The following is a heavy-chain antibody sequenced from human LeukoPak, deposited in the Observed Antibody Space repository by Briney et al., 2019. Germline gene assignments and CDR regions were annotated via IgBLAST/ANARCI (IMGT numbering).Heavy chain of an antibody. CDR2: ISSSSYI. Sequence: MSGGSLSLSCAASGFTFSSYSMKWVRQAPGEGLEWVSSISSSSYIYYADSVKGRFTISRDNAKNSLYLQMNSLRAEDTAVYYCAKDYYDSSGYYSYWGQGTLVTVSS. CDR3: AKDYYDSSGYYSY. CDR1: GFTFSSYS. J-gene: IGHJ4*02. V-gene: IGHV3-21*01. D-gene: IGHD3-22*01.